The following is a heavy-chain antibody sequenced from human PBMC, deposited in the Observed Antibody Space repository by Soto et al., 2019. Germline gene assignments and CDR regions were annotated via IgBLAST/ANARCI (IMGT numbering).Heavy chain of an antibody. Sequence: SVKVSCKASGGTFSSYAISWVRQAPGQGLEWMGGIIPIFGTANYAQKFQGRVTITADKSTSTAYMELSSLRSEDTAVYYCARDSEYYDILTGYDEKRNYYYYGMDVWGHGTTVTVSS. CDR2: IIPIFGTA. V-gene: IGHV1-69*06. CDR1: GGTFSSYA. J-gene: IGHJ6*02. D-gene: IGHD3-9*01. CDR3: ARDSEYYDILTGYDEKRNYYYYGMDV.